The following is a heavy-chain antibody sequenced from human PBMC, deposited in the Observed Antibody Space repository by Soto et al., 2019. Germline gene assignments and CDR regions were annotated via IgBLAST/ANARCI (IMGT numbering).Heavy chain of an antibody. D-gene: IGHD2-2*01. Sequence: ASVKVSCKASGYTFTSYAMHWVRQAPGQRLEWMGWINAGNGNTKYSQKFQGRVTITRDTSASTAYMELSSLRSEDTAVYYCARLSGYQLLSPAEYFQHRGQGTLVTVSS. J-gene: IGHJ1*01. V-gene: IGHV1-3*01. CDR2: INAGNGNT. CDR3: ARLSGYQLLSPAEYFQH. CDR1: GYTFTSYA.